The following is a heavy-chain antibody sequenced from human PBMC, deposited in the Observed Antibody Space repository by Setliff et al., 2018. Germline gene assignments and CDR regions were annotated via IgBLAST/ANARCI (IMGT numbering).Heavy chain of an antibody. D-gene: IGHD2-2*01. Sequence: ASVKVSCKASGYTFTGYYMHWVRQAPGQGLEWMGWINPNSGGTNYAQKFQGRVTMTRDTSISTAYMELSRLRSDDTAVHYCAREIRVVVPAAPRYYGMDVWGQGTTVTVSS. CDR3: AREIRVVVPAAPRYYGMDV. CDR1: GYTFTGYY. J-gene: IGHJ6*02. V-gene: IGHV1-2*02. CDR2: INPNSGGT.